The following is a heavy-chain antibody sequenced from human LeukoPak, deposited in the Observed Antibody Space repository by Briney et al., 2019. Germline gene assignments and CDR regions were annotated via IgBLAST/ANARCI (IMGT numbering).Heavy chain of an antibody. CDR1: GSSISSGQY. V-gene: IGHV4-38-2*01. D-gene: IGHD1-1*01. Sequence: SETLSLTCAVSGSSISSGQYWGWIRPPPGKGLEWIGSIYDSGNINYSPSLKSRVTISVDVSKNQFSLNLRSETAEDTAVYYCARQGSRRYDSAFDIWGQGTMVTVSS. CDR2: IYDSGNI. CDR3: ARQGSRRYDSAFDI. J-gene: IGHJ3*02.